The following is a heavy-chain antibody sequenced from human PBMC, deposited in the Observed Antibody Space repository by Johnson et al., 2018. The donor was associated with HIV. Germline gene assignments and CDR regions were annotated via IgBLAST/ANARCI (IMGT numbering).Heavy chain of an antibody. J-gene: IGHJ3*02. D-gene: IGHD6-6*01. V-gene: IGHV3-72*01. CDR3: ARPDSSSARAHDAFDI. CDR2: SRNKANTYTT. CDR1: GFTFSDHY. Sequence: EVQLVESGGGLVQSGGSLRLSCAASGFTFSDHYMDWVRQAPGKGLEWVGRSRNKANTYTTEYAASVKGRFTISRDNSKNTLYLQMNSLRAEDTAVYYCARPDSSSARAHDAFDIWGQGTMVSVSS.